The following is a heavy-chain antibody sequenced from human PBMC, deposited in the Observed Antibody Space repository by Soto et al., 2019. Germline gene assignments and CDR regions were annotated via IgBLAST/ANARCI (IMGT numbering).Heavy chain of an antibody. Sequence: SQTLSLTCAISGDSVSSNSAAWNWIRQSPSRGLEWLGRTYYRSKWYNDYAVSVKSRITINPDTSKNQFSLQLNSVTAADTAVYYCARSKYSSSLNWFDPWGQGTLVTVYS. V-gene: IGHV6-1*01. D-gene: IGHD6-13*01. CDR3: ARSKYSSSLNWFDP. J-gene: IGHJ5*02. CDR2: TYYRSKWYN. CDR1: GDSVSSNSAA.